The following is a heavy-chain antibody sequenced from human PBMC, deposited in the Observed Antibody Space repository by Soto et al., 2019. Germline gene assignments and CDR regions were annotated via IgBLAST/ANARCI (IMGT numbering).Heavy chain of an antibody. CDR1: GYTFTNYD. Sequence: QVQLVQSGAEVKEPGASVKVSCKASGYTFTNYDINWVRQATGQGPEWMGWMNPDSGDTGYVPNFQGRVTMTRSTSISTGYMELSDLRSEDTAVYYCARSRGVTGVHFDYWGQGTLVTVSS. J-gene: IGHJ4*02. D-gene: IGHD2-21*02. CDR2: MNPDSGDT. CDR3: ARSRGVTGVHFDY. V-gene: IGHV1-8*01.